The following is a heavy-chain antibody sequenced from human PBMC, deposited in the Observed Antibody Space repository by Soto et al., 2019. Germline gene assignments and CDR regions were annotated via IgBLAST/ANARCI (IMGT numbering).Heavy chain of an antibody. V-gene: IGHV4-39*01. CDR1: GGSISSSSYY. CDR3: ARDLYDFWGGYYYYYGMDV. D-gene: IGHD3-3*01. J-gene: IGHJ6*02. Sequence: PSETLSLTCTVSGGSISSSSYYWGWIRQPPGKGLEWIGSIYYSGSTYYNPSLKSRVTISVDTSKNQFSLKLSSVTAADTAVYYCARDLYDFWGGYYYYYGMDVWGQGTTVTVSS. CDR2: IYYSGST.